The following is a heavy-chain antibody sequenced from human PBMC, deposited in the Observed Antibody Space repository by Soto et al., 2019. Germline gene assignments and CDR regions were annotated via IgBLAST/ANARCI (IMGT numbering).Heavy chain of an antibody. V-gene: IGHV4-4*02. J-gene: IGHJ3*02. D-gene: IGHD3-10*01. CDR3: ARVWGGAFDI. Sequence: SETLSLTCAVSGGSISSTTWWSWVRQPPGKGLEWIGEIHHNGSTNYNPSLKSRVTISVDTSKNQFSLKLSSVTAADTAVYYCARVWGGAFDIWGQGTMVTVSS. CDR1: GGSISSTTW. CDR2: IHHNGST.